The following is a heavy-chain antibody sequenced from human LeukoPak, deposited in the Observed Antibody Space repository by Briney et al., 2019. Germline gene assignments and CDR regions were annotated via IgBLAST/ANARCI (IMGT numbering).Heavy chain of an antibody. V-gene: IGHV3-23*01. J-gene: IGHJ4*02. CDR2: ISGSGGST. CDR3: AKDDPSTITMVRGVFDY. CDR1: GFTFSRHG. D-gene: IGHD3-10*01. Sequence: GGTLRLSCAASGFTFSRHGMSWVRQAPGKGLEWVSAISGSGGSTYYADSVKGRFTISRDNSKNTLYLQMNSLRAEDTAVYYCAKDDPSTITMVRGVFDYWGQGTLVTVSS.